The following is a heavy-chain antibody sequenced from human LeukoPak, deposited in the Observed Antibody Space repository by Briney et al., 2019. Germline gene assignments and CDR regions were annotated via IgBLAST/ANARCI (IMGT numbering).Heavy chain of an antibody. J-gene: IGHJ3*02. CDR3: AKSITMVRGLRHDAFDI. D-gene: IGHD3-10*01. Sequence: GGSLRLSCAASGFTFSSYWMSWVRQAPGKGLEWVANIKQDGSEKYYVDSVKGRFTISRDNAKNSLYLQMNSLRAEDTAVYYCAKSITMVRGLRHDAFDIWGQGTMVTVSS. V-gene: IGHV3-7*03. CDR2: IKQDGSEK. CDR1: GFTFSSYW.